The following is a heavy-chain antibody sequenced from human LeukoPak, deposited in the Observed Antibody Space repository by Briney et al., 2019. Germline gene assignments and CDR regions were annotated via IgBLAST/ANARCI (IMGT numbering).Heavy chain of an antibody. J-gene: IGHJ6*03. CDR1: GFTFSSYE. Sequence: GGSLRLSCAASGFTFSSYEMNWVRQAPGKGLEWVSYISSTSTTIYYADSVKGRFTISRDNAKNSLYLQMNSLRAEDTAVYYCARVPTWNYYMDVWGKGTTVTVSS. D-gene: IGHD1-1*01. CDR2: ISSTSTTI. V-gene: IGHV3-48*01. CDR3: ARVPTWNYYMDV.